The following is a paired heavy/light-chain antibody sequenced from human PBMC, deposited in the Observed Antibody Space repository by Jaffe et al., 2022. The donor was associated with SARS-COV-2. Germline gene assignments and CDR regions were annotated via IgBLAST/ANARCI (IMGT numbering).Light chain of an antibody. V-gene: IGLV8-61*01. CDR3: VLYMASAISL. CDR1: SGSVSTSHY. Sequence: QTVVTQEPSFSVSPGGTVTLTCGFSSGSVSTSHYPSWYQQTPGQAPRTLIYSTNTRSSGVPDRFSGSILGNKAALTITGAQADDESDYYCVLYMASAISLFGTGTKVTVL. CDR2: STN. J-gene: IGLJ1*01.
Heavy chain of an antibody. CDR1: GFTFSSYP. Sequence: EVQLVESGGGLVQPGGSLRLSCAASGFTFSSYPMSWVRQAPGKGPEWVSSITDSGGSTYYADSVKGRFTISRDNTKKTLYLQMNSLRAEDTAVYYCAKRRSGCFDYWGQGTLVTVSS. CDR2: ITDSGGST. V-gene: IGHV3-23*04. D-gene: IGHD3-22*01. J-gene: IGHJ4*02. CDR3: AKRRSGCFDY.